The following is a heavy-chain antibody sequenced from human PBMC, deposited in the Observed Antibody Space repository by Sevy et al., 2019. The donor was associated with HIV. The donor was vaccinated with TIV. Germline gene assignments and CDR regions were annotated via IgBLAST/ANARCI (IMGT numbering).Heavy chain of an antibody. CDR1: GFSVSSSY. Sequence: GGSLRLSCAASGFSVSSSYVTWVRQAPGKGLEWVSVISTDGSTYYADSVKGGFTISQDSSKNTLSLQMNSLRGEDTAVYYCARASRVTLILIVRIGWHFDLWGRGTLVTVSS. V-gene: IGHV3-53*01. J-gene: IGHJ2*01. CDR3: ARASRVTLILIVRIGWHFDL. CDR2: ISTDGST. D-gene: IGHD3-22*01.